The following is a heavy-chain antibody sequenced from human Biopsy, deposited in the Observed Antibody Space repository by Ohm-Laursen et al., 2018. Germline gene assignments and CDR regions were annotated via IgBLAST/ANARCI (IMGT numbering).Heavy chain of an antibody. CDR2: IHGDERSA. D-gene: IGHD2-8*02. CDR1: GFTFSRSV. Sequence: SLRLSCTASGFTFSRSVMHWVRQAPGKGLMWVSRIHGDERSATYAEPVKGRFTISRDNAKNTLHLQMNSLRAEDTALYCCTGDSGGLGDYWGQGTLVTVSS. V-gene: IGHV3-74*03. J-gene: IGHJ4*02. CDR3: TGDSGGLGDY.